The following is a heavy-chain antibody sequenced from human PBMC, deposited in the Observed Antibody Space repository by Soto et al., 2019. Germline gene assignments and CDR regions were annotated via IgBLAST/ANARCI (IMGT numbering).Heavy chain of an antibody. D-gene: IGHD2-15*01. V-gene: IGHV3-30*18. CDR2: ISYDGSNK. Sequence: GGSLRLSCAASGFTFSSYGMHWVRQAPGKGLEWVAVISYDGSNKYYADSVKGRFTISRDNSKNTLYLQMNSLRAEETAVYYCAKDRGYYSGGSCYYFDYWGQGTLVTVSS. J-gene: IGHJ4*02. CDR3: AKDRGYYSGGSCYYFDY. CDR1: GFTFSSYG.